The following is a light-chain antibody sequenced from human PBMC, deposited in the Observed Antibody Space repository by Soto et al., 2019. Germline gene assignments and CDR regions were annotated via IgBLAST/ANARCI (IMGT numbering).Light chain of an antibody. CDR1: QSVSSSY. CDR3: QQYGNAPFT. CDR2: GAS. J-gene: IGKJ3*01. V-gene: IGKV3-20*01. Sequence: EIVLTQSPGTLSFSPGERATLTCRASQSVSSSYLAWFQQKPGQAPRLLIYGASSRPTGIPDRFSGSGSGTDFTLTISRLEPEDFAVYYCQQYGNAPFTFGPGTKVDIK.